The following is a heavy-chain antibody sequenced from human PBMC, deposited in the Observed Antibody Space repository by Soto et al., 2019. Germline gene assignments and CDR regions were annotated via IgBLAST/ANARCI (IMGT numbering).Heavy chain of an antibody. J-gene: IGHJ4*02. Sequence: PGGSLRLSCTASGFTFGDYAMSWFRQAPGKGLEWVGFIRSKAYGGTTEYAASVKGRFTISRDDSKSIAYLQMNSLKTEDTAVYYCTRNFYDISLSIPLYSYYFDYWGQGTLVTVSS. D-gene: IGHD3-9*01. V-gene: IGHV3-49*03. CDR1: GFTFGDYA. CDR3: TRNFYDISLSIPLYSYYFDY. CDR2: IRSKAYGGTT.